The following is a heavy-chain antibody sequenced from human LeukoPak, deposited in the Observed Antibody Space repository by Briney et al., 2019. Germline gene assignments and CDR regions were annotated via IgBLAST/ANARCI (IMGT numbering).Heavy chain of an antibody. Sequence: GASVKVSCKASGYTFTGYYMHWVRQAPGQGLEGMGWINPNSGGTNYAQKFQGRVTMTRDTSISTAYMELSRLRSDDTAVYYCARDAITMIVEDYYGMGVWGQGTTVTVSS. V-gene: IGHV1-2*02. D-gene: IGHD3-22*01. J-gene: IGHJ6*02. CDR2: INPNSGGT. CDR3: ARDAITMIVEDYYGMGV. CDR1: GYTFTGYY.